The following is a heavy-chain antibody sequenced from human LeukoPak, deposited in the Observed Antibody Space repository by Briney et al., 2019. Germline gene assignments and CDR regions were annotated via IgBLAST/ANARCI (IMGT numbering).Heavy chain of an antibody. Sequence: PGGPLRLSCAASGFTFSSYGMHWVRQAPGKGLEWVAVIWYDGSNKYYADSVKGRFTISRDNSKNTLYLQMNSLRGEDTAVYYCARDMGYCSSSNCYTYYLDYWGQGTLVTVSS. D-gene: IGHD2-2*01. J-gene: IGHJ4*02. CDR3: ARDMGYCSSSNCYTYYLDY. CDR1: GFTFSSYG. CDR2: IWYDGSNK. V-gene: IGHV3-33*01.